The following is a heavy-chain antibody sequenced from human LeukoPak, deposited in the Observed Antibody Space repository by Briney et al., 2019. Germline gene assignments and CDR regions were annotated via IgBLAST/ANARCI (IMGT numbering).Heavy chain of an antibody. D-gene: IGHD1-26*01. CDR2: IGGSDGST. CDR3: AIQPASYPYYFDY. Sequence: GGSLRLSCAASGFTFSSYAMSWVRQAPEKGLEWVSTIGGSDGSTDYADSVKGRFTISRDNSKNTLYLQMNSLRAEDTALYYCAIQPASYPYYFDYWGQGTLVTVSS. CDR1: GFTFSSYA. V-gene: IGHV3-23*01. J-gene: IGHJ4*02.